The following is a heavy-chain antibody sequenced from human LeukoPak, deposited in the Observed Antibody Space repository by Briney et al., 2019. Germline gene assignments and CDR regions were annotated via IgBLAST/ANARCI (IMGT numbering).Heavy chain of an antibody. D-gene: IGHD2-15*01. CDR1: GGSFSDYY. Sequence: SGTLSLTCAVYGGSFSDYYWNWIRQSTGKGLEWIGEINLRGSTTYNPSLKSRVTISLDASKRQLSLKLSSVTAADTAVYYCARGVVAAPQTFDYWGQGTLVAVSS. CDR2: INLRGST. V-gene: IGHV4-34*01. CDR3: ARGVVAAPQTFDY. J-gene: IGHJ4*02.